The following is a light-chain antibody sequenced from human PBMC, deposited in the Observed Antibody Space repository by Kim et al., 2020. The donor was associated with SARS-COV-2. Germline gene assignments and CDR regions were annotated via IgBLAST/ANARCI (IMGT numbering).Light chain of an antibody. CDR2: DNN. CDR3: GTWDSSLSVWL. V-gene: IGLV1-51*01. J-gene: IGLJ3*02. CDR1: SSNIVTNY. Sequence: GQNVTISCSGSSSNIVTNYVSWYQQLPGTVPKVLMYDNNKRPSGIPDRFSGSKSGTSGTLDITGLQTGDEADYYCGTWDSSLSVWLFGGGTKVTVL.